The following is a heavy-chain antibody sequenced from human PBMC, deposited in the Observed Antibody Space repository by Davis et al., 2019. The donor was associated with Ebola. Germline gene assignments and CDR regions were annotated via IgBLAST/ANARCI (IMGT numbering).Heavy chain of an antibody. CDR2: INPDGGRT. Sequence: HTGGSLRLSCVASGFTFSSYWMHWVRQAPGKGPVWVSRINPDGGRTGYADSVKGRFTISRDNAKNTVYLEMNSLKAEDTAVYYCAKAGHCGNYCSFDSWGQGTLVTVSS. D-gene: IGHD1-26*01. V-gene: IGHV3-74*01. J-gene: IGHJ4*02. CDR3: AKAGHCGNYCSFDS. CDR1: GFTFSSYW.